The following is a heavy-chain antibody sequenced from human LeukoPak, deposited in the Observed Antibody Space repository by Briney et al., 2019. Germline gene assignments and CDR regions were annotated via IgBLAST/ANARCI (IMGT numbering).Heavy chain of an antibody. D-gene: IGHD6-13*01. Sequence: SETLSLTCTVSGGSISSYYWSWIRQPPGKGLEWIGYIYYSGSTNYNPSLKSRVTISVDTSKNQFSLKLSSVTAADTAVYYCARSSGYSSSGGLNWFDTWGQGTLVTVSS. CDR1: GGSISSYY. J-gene: IGHJ5*02. CDR2: IYYSGST. V-gene: IGHV4-59*08. CDR3: ARSSGYSSSGGLNWFDT.